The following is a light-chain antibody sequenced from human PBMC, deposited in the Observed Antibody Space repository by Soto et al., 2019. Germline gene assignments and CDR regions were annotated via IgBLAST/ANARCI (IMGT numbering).Light chain of an antibody. V-gene: IGLV2-8*01. CDR3: SSYAGSNNVV. CDR2: EVS. J-gene: IGLJ2*01. CDR1: SSDVGGYNY. Sequence: QSALTQPPSASGSPGQSVTISCTGTSSDVGGYNYVSWYQQHPGKAPKLMIYEVSKRPSGVPDRFSGSKSGNTVSLTVSGLQAEDEGDYYCSSYAGSNNVVFGGGTKVTVL.